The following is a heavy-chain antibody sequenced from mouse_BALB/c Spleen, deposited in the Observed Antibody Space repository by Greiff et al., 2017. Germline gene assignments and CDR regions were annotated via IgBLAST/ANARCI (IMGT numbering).Heavy chain of an antibody. J-gene: IGHJ4*01. V-gene: IGHV5-12-1*01. Sequence: GQRVESGGGLVKPGGSLKLSCAASGFAFSSYDMSWVRQTPEKRLEWVAYISSGGGSTYYPDTVKGRFTISRDNAKNTLYLQMSSLKSEDTAMYYCARQEGAMDYWGQGTSVTVSS. CDR2: ISSGGGST. CDR3: ARQEGAMDY. CDR1: GFAFSSYD.